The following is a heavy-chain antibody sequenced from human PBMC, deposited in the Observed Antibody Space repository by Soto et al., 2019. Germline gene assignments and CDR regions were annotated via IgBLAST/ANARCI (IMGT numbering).Heavy chain of an antibody. CDR3: ARLRQGGSANNCYVDA. CDR2: VHISGHS. V-gene: IGHV4-4*02. J-gene: IGHJ5*01. Sequence: LSLTCTLSGGSVSAPDWWNWVRQSPDKGLEWIAEVHISGHSNYNPSLRSRVSVSIDSSKNQFYLNLNSVTAADTAIYYCARLRQGGSANNCYVDAWGQGTQRTAAS. CDR1: GGSVSAPDW. D-gene: IGHD1-1*01.